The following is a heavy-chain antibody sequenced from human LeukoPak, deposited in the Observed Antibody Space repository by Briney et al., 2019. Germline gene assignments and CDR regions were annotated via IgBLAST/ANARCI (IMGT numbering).Heavy chain of an antibody. D-gene: IGHD4-17*01. CDR2: ISYSGST. CDR3: ARVTGDYPKYYYDY. J-gene: IGHJ4*02. V-gene: IGHV4-61*01. CDR1: GGSVNSVIYH. Sequence: MPSDTLSLTCTVSGGSVNSVIYHWSWIRQPPGKGLEWIGYISYSGSTNYNPSVRSRVTISMDTSKNQFSLNLRSMTAADTAVYYCARVTGDYPKYYYDYWGQGTLVTVSS.